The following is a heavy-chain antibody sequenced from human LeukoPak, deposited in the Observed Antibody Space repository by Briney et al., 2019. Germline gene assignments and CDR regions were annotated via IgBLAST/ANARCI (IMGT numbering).Heavy chain of an antibody. D-gene: IGHD3-22*01. CDR3: ARHSYYYDTSGYRSRGGFDY. J-gene: IGHJ4*02. V-gene: IGHV4-39*01. Sequence: SETLSLTCTVSGGSISSSSYYWGWIRQPPGKGLEWIGTIYYSGSSYYNPSLKRRRTISVDTSKNQFSLKLSSVTAADTAVYYCARHSYYYDTSGYRSRGGFDYWGQGTLVTVSS. CDR1: GGSISSSSYY. CDR2: IYYSGSS.